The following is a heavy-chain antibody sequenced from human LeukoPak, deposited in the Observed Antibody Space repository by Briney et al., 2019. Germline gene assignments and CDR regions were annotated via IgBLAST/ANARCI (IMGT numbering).Heavy chain of an antibody. D-gene: IGHD3-10*01. V-gene: IGHV3-23*01. CDR2: ISGSGGST. J-gene: IGHJ5*02. CDR3: ANVHMVRGLNWFDP. Sequence: GGSLRLSCAASGFTFSSYAMSWVRQAPGKGLEWVSAISGSGGSTYYADSVKGRLTISRDNSKNTLYLQMNSLRAEDTAVYYCANVHMVRGLNWFDPWGQGTLVTVSS. CDR1: GFTFSSYA.